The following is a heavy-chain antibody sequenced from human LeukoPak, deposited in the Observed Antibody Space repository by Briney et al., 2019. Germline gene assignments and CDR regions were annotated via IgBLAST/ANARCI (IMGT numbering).Heavy chain of an antibody. CDR3: ANSGQRYAYGFDY. D-gene: IGHD5-18*01. V-gene: IGHV3-23*01. Sequence: GGSLRLSCAASVFTFSSYAMSWVRQAPGKGLEWVSTISGSGGSTYYADSVKGRFTVSRDNSKNTLSLQMNNLRVEDTAVFYCANSGQRYAYGFDYWGQGTLVTVSP. CDR1: VFTFSSYA. CDR2: ISGSGGST. J-gene: IGHJ4*02.